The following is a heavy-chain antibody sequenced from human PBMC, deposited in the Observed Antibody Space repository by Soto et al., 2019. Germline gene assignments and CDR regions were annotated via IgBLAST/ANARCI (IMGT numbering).Heavy chain of an antibody. D-gene: IGHD1-1*01. V-gene: IGHV3-23*01. J-gene: IGHJ4*02. CDR2: ITDNGCST. Sequence: GGSLRLSCAASGFPFSRDGMSWVRQAPGKGLEWVSLITDNGCSTYYAASVKGRFTISRDNTKNTLSLQMNSLRAEDTAVYYCAKERATTTASDYWGQGALVTVSS. CDR3: AKERATTTASDY. CDR1: GFPFSRDG.